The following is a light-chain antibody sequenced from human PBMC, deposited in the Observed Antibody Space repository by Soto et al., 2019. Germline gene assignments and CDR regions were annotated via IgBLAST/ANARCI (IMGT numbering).Light chain of an antibody. CDR3: LQYNDYPRT. Sequence: DIQMTQSPSSLCASLGDRVTIISRASQGINIYLDWFQQKTGKAPKPLIYDASILKSGVPSRFRGSRSGTHFTLTISSLQPEDFSTYYCLQYNDYPRTFAQGTKVDIK. CDR2: DAS. J-gene: IGKJ1*01. V-gene: IGKV1-16*01. CDR1: QGINIY.